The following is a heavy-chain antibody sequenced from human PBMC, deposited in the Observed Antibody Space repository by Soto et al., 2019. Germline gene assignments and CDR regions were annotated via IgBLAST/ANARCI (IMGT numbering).Heavy chain of an antibody. D-gene: IGHD6-6*01. CDR3: ARIYSRSSNLDY. J-gene: IGHJ4*02. Sequence: PWWSLRLSCAASGFTFSDYYMSWIRQAPGKGLEWVSHISSSGRTIYYADSVKGRFTISRDNAKNSLYLQMNSLRAEDTAVYYCARIYSRSSNLDYWGQGTLVTVSS. CDR1: GFTFSDYY. CDR2: ISSSGRTI. V-gene: IGHV3-11*01.